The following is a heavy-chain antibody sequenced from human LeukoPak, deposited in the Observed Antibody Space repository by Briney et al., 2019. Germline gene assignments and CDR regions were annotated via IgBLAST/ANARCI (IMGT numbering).Heavy chain of an antibody. Sequence: GGSLRLSCAASGFTFSSYAMSWVRQAPGKGLEWVSAISGSGGSTYYADSVKGRFTISRDNSKNTLYLQMNSLRAEDTAVYYCARDLAARFYGMDVWGQGTTVTVSS. V-gene: IGHV3-23*01. CDR1: GFTFSSYA. J-gene: IGHJ6*02. CDR3: ARDLAARFYGMDV. D-gene: IGHD6-6*01. CDR2: ISGSGGST.